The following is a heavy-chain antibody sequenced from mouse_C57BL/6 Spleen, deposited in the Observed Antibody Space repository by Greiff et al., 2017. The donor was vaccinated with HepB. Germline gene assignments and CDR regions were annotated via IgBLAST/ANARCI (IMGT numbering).Heavy chain of an antibody. Sequence: QVQLQQPGAELVMPGASVKLSCKASGYTLPSYWMPWVKQRPGQGLEWTGEIDPSDSYTNYNQKFKGKSTLTVDKSSSTAYMQLSSLTSEDSAVYYCARGGGKDWGQGTTLTVSS. CDR1: GYTLPSYW. CDR3: ARGGGKD. CDR2: IDPSDSYT. V-gene: IGHV1-69*01. J-gene: IGHJ2*01.